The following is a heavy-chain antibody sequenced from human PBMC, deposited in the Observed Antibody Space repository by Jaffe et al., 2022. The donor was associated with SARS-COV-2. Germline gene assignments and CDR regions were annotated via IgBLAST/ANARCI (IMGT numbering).Heavy chain of an antibody. V-gene: IGHV4-39*01. CDR1: GGSISSSSYY. CDR2: IYYSGST. D-gene: IGHD5-12*01. Sequence: QLQLQESGPGLVKPSETLSLTCTVSGGSISSSSYYWGWIRQPPGKGLEWIGSIYYSGSTYYNPSLKSRVTISVDTSKNQFSLKLSSVTAADTAVYYCARHHRRDGYNRFDYWGQGTLVTVSS. J-gene: IGHJ4*02. CDR3: ARHHRRDGYNRFDY.